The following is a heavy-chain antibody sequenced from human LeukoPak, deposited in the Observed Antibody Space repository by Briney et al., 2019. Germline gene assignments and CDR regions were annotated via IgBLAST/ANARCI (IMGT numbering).Heavy chain of an antibody. J-gene: IGHJ4*02. CDR1: GGSISSYY. V-gene: IGHV4-59*12. CDR3: ARGQRGRKYYYDSSGYYYFDY. D-gene: IGHD3-22*01. CDR2: IYYSGST. Sequence: SETLSLTCTVSGGSISSYYWSWIRQPPGKGLEWIGYIYYSGSTNYNPSLKSRVTISVDTSKNQFSLKLSSVTAADTAVYYCARGQRGRKYYYDSSGYYYFDYWGQGTLVTVSS.